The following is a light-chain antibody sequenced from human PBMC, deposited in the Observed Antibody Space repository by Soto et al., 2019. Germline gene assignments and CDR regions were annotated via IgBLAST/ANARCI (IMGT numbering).Light chain of an antibody. CDR3: SSYTSSSIVV. Sequence: QSALTQPASVSGSPGQSITISCTGTSSDVGGYNYVSWYQQHPGKAPKLMIYEVSNRPSGVSNRFSGSKSGNTASLTISGLQAEDEADYYCSSYTSSSIVVFCGGTKLTVL. V-gene: IGLV2-14*01. CDR2: EVS. J-gene: IGLJ2*01. CDR1: SSDVGGYNY.